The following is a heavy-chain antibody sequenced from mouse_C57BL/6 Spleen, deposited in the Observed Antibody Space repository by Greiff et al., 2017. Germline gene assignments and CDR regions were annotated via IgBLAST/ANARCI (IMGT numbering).Heavy chain of an antibody. CDR1: GYSITSGYY. CDR2: ISYDGSN. CDR3: AREDDYVFAY. J-gene: IGHJ3*01. V-gene: IGHV3-6*01. D-gene: IGHD2-4*01. Sequence: VQLKESGPGLVKPSQSLSLTCSVTGYSITSGYYWNWIRQFPGNKLEWMGYISYDGSNNYNPSLKNRISITRDTSKNQFFLKLNSVTTEDTATYYCAREDDYVFAYWGQGTLVTVSA.